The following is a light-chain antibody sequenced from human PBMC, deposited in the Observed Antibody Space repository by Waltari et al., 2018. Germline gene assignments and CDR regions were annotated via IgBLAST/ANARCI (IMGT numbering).Light chain of an antibody. V-gene: IGLV3-19*01. CDR2: GEN. J-gene: IGLJ2*01. CDR1: SLRDYY. CDR3: NSRDTSGGRRHVV. Sequence: SSELTQDPAVSVALGQTVRITCQGDSLRDYYATWYQQKPGQAPVLVIHGENNRPSAVPDRFSGSNSGNTASLTITGAQAEDEADYFCNSRDTSGGRRHVVFGGGTKLTVL.